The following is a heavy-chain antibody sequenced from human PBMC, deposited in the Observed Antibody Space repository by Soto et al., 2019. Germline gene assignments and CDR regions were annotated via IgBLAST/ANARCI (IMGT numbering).Heavy chain of an antibody. Sequence: SVKVSCKASGYTVTIYYMHWLRQAPGQGPEWVGIINPGGGSTTYAQKFQGRVTMTRDTSTSTVYMQLSSLTSEDTAVYYCAPSVGISTGPGHTFGIWAKGTMVPVSS. CDR1: GYTVTIYY. CDR2: INPGGGST. J-gene: IGHJ3*02. V-gene: IGHV1-46*01. D-gene: IGHD3-9*01. CDR3: APSVGISTGPGHTFGI.